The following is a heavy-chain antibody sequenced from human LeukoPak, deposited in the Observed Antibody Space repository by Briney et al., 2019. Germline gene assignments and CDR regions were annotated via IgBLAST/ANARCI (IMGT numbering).Heavy chain of an antibody. D-gene: IGHD2/OR15-2a*01. J-gene: IGHJ3*02. CDR3: ARILGTTDAFDI. V-gene: IGHV3-53*01. CDR2: SYSGGSS. Sequence: GGSLRLSCAASGFTINNNYMTWVRQAPGKGLEWVSVSYSGGSSYYADSVKGRFTMSRDSSRNTVNLQMNILTVEDTAVYYCARILGTTDAFDIWGQGTMVAVSS. CDR1: GFTINNNY.